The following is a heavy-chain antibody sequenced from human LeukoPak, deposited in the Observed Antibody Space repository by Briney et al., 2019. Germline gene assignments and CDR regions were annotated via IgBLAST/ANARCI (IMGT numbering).Heavy chain of an antibody. V-gene: IGHV1-2*02. CDR1: GYTFTGYF. J-gene: IGHJ5*02. D-gene: IGHD3-10*01. Sequence: GASVKVSCKASGYTFTGYFIHWVRQAPGQGLEWMGWINPKSGGTNYEQKFQDRVTMTRDTSICTAYMELSRLRSDDTAVYYCARSMVVRGVMGNYFDPWGQGTLVTVSS. CDR3: ARSMVVRGVMGNYFDP. CDR2: INPKSGGT.